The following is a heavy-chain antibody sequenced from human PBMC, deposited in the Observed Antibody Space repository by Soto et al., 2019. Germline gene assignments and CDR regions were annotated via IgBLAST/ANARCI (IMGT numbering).Heavy chain of an antibody. D-gene: IGHD6-19*01. J-gene: IGHJ4*02. V-gene: IGHV3-33*01. CDR3: ARDKGYSSGWYLDY. CDR2: IWYDGSNK. Sequence: QVQLVESGGGVVQPGRSLRLSCAASGFTFSSYGMHWVRQAPGKGLEWVAVIWYDGSNKYYADSVKGRFTISRDNSKNALYLRMNSLRAEDTAVYYCARDKGYSSGWYLDYWGQGTLVTVAS. CDR1: GFTFSSYG.